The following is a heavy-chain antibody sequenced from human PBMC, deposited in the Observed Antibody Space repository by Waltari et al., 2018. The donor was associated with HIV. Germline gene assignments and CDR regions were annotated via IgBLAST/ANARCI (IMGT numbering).Heavy chain of an antibody. CDR2: NNPFSGGT. J-gene: IGHJ3*01. V-gene: IGHV1-2*02. CDR3: AKTYYGPTSYYNVGAFDV. CDR1: GYNFNSFY. D-gene: IGHD3-10*01. Sequence: VQLVQSGAQVKEPGDSVKVSCRASGYNFNSFYLHWVRQAPGQGLQWVGFNNPFSGGTNYAQKFRGRVTLTRDTSIDTSFMELTGLGSDDTAVYYCAKTYYGPTSYYNVGAFDVWGQGTMVSVSS.